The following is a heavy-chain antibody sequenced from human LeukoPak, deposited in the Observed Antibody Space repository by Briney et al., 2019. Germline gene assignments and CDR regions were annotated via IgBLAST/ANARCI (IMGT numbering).Heavy chain of an antibody. CDR3: ARDRYGDGFAHLDY. CDR2: ITPSGGT. CDR1: GYTFTSYA. V-gene: IGHV1-2*02. D-gene: IGHD5-24*01. J-gene: IGHJ4*02. Sequence: ASVKVSCKASGYTFTSYAIHWVRQAPGQGLEWMGWITPSGGTNYPQKFQGRVTITWDTSITTAYMDLSRLTSDDTAVYYCARDRYGDGFAHLDYWGQGALVTVSS.